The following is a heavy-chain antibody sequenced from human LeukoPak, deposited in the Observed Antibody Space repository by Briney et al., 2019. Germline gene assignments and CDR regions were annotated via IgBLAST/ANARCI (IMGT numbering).Heavy chain of an antibody. J-gene: IGHJ6*03. Sequence: ASVKVSCKASGYTFTSYAMNWVRQAPGQGLEWMGWISAYNGNTNYAQKLQGRVTMTTDTSTSTAYMELRSLRSDDTAVYYCARAQIYDFWSGYYLSYYMDVRGKGTTVTVSS. V-gene: IGHV1-18*01. CDR1: GYTFTSYA. D-gene: IGHD3-3*01. CDR2: ISAYNGNT. CDR3: ARAQIYDFWSGYYLSYYMDV.